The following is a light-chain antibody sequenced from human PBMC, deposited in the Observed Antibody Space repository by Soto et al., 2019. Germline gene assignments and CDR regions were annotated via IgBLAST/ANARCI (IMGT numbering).Light chain of an antibody. CDR2: EGT. V-gene: IGLV2-23*01. CDR3: CSYAGSSTLV. Sequence: QSALTQPASVSGSPGQSITISCTGTSSDFGSYNLVSWYQQHPGKAPRVMIYEGTTRPSGVSNRFSGSKSDNTASLTISGLQAEDEADYYCCSYAGSSTLVFGGGTKVTVL. J-gene: IGLJ3*02. CDR1: SSDFGSYNL.